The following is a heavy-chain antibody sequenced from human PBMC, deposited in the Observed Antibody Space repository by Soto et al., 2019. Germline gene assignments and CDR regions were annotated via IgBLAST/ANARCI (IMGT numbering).Heavy chain of an antibody. CDR3: AKDRTIASRNYDY. J-gene: IGHJ4*02. CDR2: ISGSVGST. V-gene: IGHV3-23*01. D-gene: IGHD6-6*01. CDR1: GFIFSDFA. Sequence: RRLSCAASGFIFSDFAMSWVRQAPGKGLEWVSAISGSVGSTYYADSVKGRFTISRDNSNNTLYLQMNSLRAEDTGVYYCAKDRTIASRNYDYWGQGIQVTVSS.